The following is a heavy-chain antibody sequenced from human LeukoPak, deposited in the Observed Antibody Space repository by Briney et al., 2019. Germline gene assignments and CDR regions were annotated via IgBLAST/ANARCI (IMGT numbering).Heavy chain of an antibody. CDR3: ARGYCSSTSCYGGSY. D-gene: IGHD2-2*01. CDR1: GYTFTSYG. V-gene: IGHV7-4-1*02. CDR2: INTNTGNP. J-gene: IGHJ4*02. Sequence: GASVKVSCKASGYTFTSYGISWVRQAPGQGLEWMGWINTNTGNPTYAQGFTGRFVFSLDTSVSTAYLQISSLKAEDTAMYYCARGYCSSTSCYGGSYWGQGTLVTVSS.